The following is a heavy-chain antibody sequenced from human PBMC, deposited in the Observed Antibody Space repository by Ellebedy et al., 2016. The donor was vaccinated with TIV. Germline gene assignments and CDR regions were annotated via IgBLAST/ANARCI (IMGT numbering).Heavy chain of an antibody. V-gene: IGHV3-23*01. Sequence: GGSLKISCAASGFTFSNYAMAWVRQTPGKGLEWVSGIYGGGGSKYYTDSVKGRFTISRDNSKSMVHLQMNSLRPEDTAVYYCAKDRTSGDGYWVFDQWGQGTLVTVSS. D-gene: IGHD5-18*01. J-gene: IGHJ4*02. CDR3: AKDRTSGDGYWVFDQ. CDR2: IYGGGGSK. CDR1: GFTFSNYA.